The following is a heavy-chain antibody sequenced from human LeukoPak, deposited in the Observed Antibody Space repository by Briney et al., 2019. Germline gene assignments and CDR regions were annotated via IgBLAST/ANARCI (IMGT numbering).Heavy chain of an antibody. CDR1: GFTFSSYS. CDR2: ISSSSSYI. CDR3: ARGRYDYVWGSYRLPPNWFDP. J-gene: IGHJ5*02. Sequence: GGPLRLSCAASGFTFSSYSMNWVRQAPGKGLEWVSSISSSSSYIYYADSVKGRFTISRDNAKNSLYLQMNSLRAEDTAVYYCARGRYDYVWGSYRLPPNWFDPWGQGTLVTVSS. V-gene: IGHV3-21*01. D-gene: IGHD3-16*02.